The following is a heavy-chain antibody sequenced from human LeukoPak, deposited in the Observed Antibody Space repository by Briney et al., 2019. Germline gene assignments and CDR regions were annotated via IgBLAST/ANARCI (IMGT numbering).Heavy chain of an antibody. CDR3: ARDRAPGYSYPLDY. D-gene: IGHD3-22*01. V-gene: IGHV3-21*01. Sequence: GGSLRLSCAASGFTFSSHSMNWVRQAPGKGLEWVSSISSSSSYIYYADSVKGRFTISRDNAKNSLYLQMNSLRAEDTAVYYCARDRAPGYSYPLDYWGQGTLVTVSS. CDR2: ISSSSSYI. CDR1: GFTFSSHS. J-gene: IGHJ4*02.